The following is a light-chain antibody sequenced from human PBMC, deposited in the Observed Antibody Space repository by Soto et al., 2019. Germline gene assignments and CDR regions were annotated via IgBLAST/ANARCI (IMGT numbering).Light chain of an antibody. CDR3: QQGYSSRWT. Sequence: DIQMTQSPSSLSASVGDRVTITCRVSQNTRSYLNWYQQKPGKAPQLLIYATSSLQTGVPSRFSASGSGTDFSLVISDLQPEDSATYYCQQGYSSRWTSGRGTKV. CDR2: ATS. J-gene: IGKJ1*01. V-gene: IGKV1-39*01. CDR1: QNTRSY.